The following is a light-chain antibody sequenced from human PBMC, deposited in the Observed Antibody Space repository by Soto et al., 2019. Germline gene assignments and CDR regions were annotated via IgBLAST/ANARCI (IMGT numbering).Light chain of an antibody. J-gene: IGKJ4*01. V-gene: IGKV1-17*01. CDR1: QGLRNA. CDR3: LQHNSYPLT. Sequence: DIQMTQSPSSLSASVGDRVPITCRASQGLRNALGWYQQKQGKAPKRLIYAASSFQSGVPSRFSGSGSGTEFTLTISSLQPEDFATYYCLQHNSYPLTFGGGTKVEIK. CDR2: AAS.